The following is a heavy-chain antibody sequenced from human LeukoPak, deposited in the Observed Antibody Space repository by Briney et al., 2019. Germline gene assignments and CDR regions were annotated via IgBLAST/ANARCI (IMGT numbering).Heavy chain of an antibody. CDR3: ARAQDDYGDYAFLS. J-gene: IGHJ5*02. CDR1: GGSISSSSYY. Sequence: SETLSLTCTVSGGSISSSSYYWGWIRQPPGKGLEWIGSIYYSGSTYYNPSLRSRVTISVDTSKNQFSLKLSSVTAADTAVYYCARAQDDYGDYAFLSWGQGTLVTVSS. CDR2: IYYSGST. D-gene: IGHD4-17*01. V-gene: IGHV4-39*07.